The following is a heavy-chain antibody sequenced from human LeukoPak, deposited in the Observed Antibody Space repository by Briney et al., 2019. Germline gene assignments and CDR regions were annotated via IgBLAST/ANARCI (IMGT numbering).Heavy chain of an antibody. Sequence: PSETLSLTCTVSGGSISNYHWSWIRQPPGKGLEWLGEIYHSGSTNYNPSLKSRVTISVDKSKNQFSLKLSSVTAADTAVYYCASFHYDILTGLYGMDVWGQGTTVTVSS. CDR2: IYHSGST. CDR3: ASFHYDILTGLYGMDV. D-gene: IGHD3-9*01. V-gene: IGHV4-59*12. CDR1: GGSISNYH. J-gene: IGHJ6*02.